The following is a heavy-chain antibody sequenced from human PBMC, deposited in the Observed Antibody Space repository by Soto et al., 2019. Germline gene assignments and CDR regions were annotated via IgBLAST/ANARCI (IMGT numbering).Heavy chain of an antibody. J-gene: IGHJ4*02. CDR2: IFYSGTT. D-gene: IGHD4-17*01. V-gene: IGHV4-31*03. CDR3: ARVQTTVTTYFFDY. CDR1: YGAIASPAHY. Sequence: PSETLSLTCTVSYGAIASPAHYWSWIRQHPGKGLEWIAYIFYSGTTYYSPSLKSRTTISIDTSKNQFSLELSSVTAADTAVYYCARVQTTVTTYFFDYWGQGTLVTVSS.